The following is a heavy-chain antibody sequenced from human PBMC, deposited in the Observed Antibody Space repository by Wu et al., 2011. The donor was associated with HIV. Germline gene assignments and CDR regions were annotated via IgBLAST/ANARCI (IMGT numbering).Heavy chain of an antibody. Sequence: QLVQFGAEVKKPGSSVKVSCKASGGTFSNNAFSWVRQAPGQGLEWMGWIKPNSGGTKFAPKFQGRVAMTRDTSINTAFMELDGLTFDDTAVYYCARDLGGQVTTPGYFGLDVWGQGTTVSVSS. CDR3: ARDLGGQVTTPGYFGLDV. V-gene: IGHV1-2*02. D-gene: IGHD4-17*01. CDR2: IKPNSGGT. J-gene: IGHJ6*02. CDR1: GGTFSNNA.